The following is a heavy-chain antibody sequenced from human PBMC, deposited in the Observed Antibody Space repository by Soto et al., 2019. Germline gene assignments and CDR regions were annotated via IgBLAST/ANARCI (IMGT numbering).Heavy chain of an antibody. D-gene: IGHD2-8*01. V-gene: IGHV1-69*13. CDR1: GGTFSSYA. CDR3: AREGYCTNGVCYTAYFDY. J-gene: IGHJ4*02. Sequence: SVKVSCKASGGTFSSYAISWVRQAPGQGLEWMGGVIPIFGTANYAQKSQGRVTITADESTSTAYMELSSLRSEDTAVYYCAREGYCTNGVCYTAYFDYWGQGTLVTVS. CDR2: VIPIFGTA.